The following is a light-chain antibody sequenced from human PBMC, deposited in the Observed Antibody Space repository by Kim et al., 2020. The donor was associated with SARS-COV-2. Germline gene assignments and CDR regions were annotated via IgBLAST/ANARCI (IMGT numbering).Light chain of an antibody. J-gene: IGKJ4*01. CDR2: AAS. Sequence: ACVGDRVTITCRASQGISSFLAWFQQKPGKAPKLLIYAASTLESGVPSRFSGSGSGTEFALTISSLQPEDFATYSCQQLSSYPLTFGGGTKVDIK. V-gene: IGKV1-9*01. CDR1: QGISSF. CDR3: QQLSSYPLT.